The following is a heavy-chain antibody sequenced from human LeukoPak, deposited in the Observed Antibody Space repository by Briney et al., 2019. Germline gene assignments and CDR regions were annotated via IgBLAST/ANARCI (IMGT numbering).Heavy chain of an antibody. CDR1: GYTFTSYG. J-gene: IGHJ4*02. V-gene: IGHV1-18*03. Sequence: GASVKVSCTASGYTFTSYGISWVRQAPGQGLEWMGWISAYNGNTNYPQKLQGRVTMTTDTSTSTAYMELRSLRSDDMAVYYCASYSSGWYWFDYWGQGTLVTVSS. D-gene: IGHD6-19*01. CDR3: ASYSSGWYWFDY. CDR2: ISAYNGNT.